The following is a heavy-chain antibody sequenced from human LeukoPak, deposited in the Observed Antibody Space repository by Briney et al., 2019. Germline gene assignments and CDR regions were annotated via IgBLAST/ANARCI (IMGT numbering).Heavy chain of an antibody. CDR2: ISNSGGST. CDR1: GFTFSSYA. V-gene: IGHV3-23*01. Sequence: PRGSLRLSCAASGFTFSSYAMSWVRQAPGKGLEWVSVISNSGGSTFYADSVKGRFTISRDNSKNTLYLQMNSLRAEDTAVYYCAKRASGSGTSLYYFDYWGQRTLGSFSS. CDR3: AKRASGSGTSLYYFDY. D-gene: IGHD3-10*01. J-gene: IGHJ4*02.